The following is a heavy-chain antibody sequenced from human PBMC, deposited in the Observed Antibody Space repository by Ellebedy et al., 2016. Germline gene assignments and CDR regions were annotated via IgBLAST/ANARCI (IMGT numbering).Heavy chain of an antibody. CDR2: VKQDGSEK. CDR1: GFTFSTYW. D-gene: IGHD3-22*01. J-gene: IGHJ1*01. Sequence: GESLKISCAASGFTFSTYWMSWVRQAPGKGLEWVANVKQDGSEKYYVDSVKGRFTISRDNAKNSLYLQMNSLRAEDTAVYYCARVDSSEYYVANYEYFHHWGQGTLVTVSS. CDR3: ARVDSSEYYVANYEYFHH. V-gene: IGHV3-7*01.